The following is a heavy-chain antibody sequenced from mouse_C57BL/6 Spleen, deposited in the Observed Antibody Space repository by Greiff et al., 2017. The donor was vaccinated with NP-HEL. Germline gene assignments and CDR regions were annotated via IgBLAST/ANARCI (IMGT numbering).Heavy chain of an antibody. CDR3: ARLGASEGYFDY. V-gene: IGHV1-61*01. J-gene: IGHJ2*01. CDR2: IYPSDSET. D-gene: IGHD3-1*01. Sequence: VQLQQPGAELVRPGSSVKLSCKASGYTFTSYWMDWVKQRPGQGLEWIGNIYPSDSETHYNQKFKDKATLTVDKSSSTAYMQLSSLTSEDSAVYYCARLGASEGYFDYWGQGTTLTVSS. CDR1: GYTFTSYW.